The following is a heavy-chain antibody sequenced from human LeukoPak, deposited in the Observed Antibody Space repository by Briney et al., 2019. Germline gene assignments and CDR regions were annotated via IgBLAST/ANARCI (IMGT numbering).Heavy chain of an antibody. J-gene: IGHJ4*02. CDR2: IYYSGST. D-gene: IGHD3-3*01. V-gene: IGHV4-59*01. CDR3: ARVYLATYYDFWSGYRPYFDY. CDR1: GGSISSYY. Sequence: SETLSLTCTVSGGSISSYYWSWIRQPPGKGLEWIGYIYYSGSTNYNPSLKSRVTISVDTSKNQFSLKLSSVTAADTAVYYRARVYLATYYDFWSGYRPYFDYWGQGTLVTVSS.